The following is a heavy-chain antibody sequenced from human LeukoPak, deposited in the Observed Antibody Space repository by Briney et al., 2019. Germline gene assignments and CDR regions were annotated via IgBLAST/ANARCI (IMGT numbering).Heavy chain of an antibody. Sequence: PSETLSLTCTVSGGSISSYYWSWIRQPPGKGLEWIGYIYYSGSTNYNPSLKSRVTISVDTSKNQFSLKLSSVTAADTAVYYCARGSLKITGTFDYWGLGTLVTVSS. CDR1: GGSISSYY. CDR3: ARGSLKITGTFDY. J-gene: IGHJ4*02. CDR2: IYYSGST. V-gene: IGHV4-59*01. D-gene: IGHD4-17*01.